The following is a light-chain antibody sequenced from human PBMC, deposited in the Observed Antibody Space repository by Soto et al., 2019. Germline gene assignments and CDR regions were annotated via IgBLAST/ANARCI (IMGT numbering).Light chain of an antibody. Sequence: EIVMTQSPATLSVPPGERATLSCRASQSVSNNLAWYQQKPGQAPRLLIYGASARATGFPARFSGSGSGTEFTLTISSLQSEDFAVYYCQQYNNWPLTFGGGTKVDIK. CDR2: GAS. J-gene: IGKJ4*01. CDR3: QQYNNWPLT. CDR1: QSVSNN. V-gene: IGKV3-15*01.